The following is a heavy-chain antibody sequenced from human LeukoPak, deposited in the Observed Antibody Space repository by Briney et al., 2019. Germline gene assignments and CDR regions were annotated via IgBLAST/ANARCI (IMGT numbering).Heavy chain of an antibody. J-gene: IGHJ4*02. CDR2: IYYSGST. D-gene: IGHD1-26*01. CDR1: GGSISSSSHY. V-gene: IGHV4-39*01. CDR3: ATTPLVGATNIDY. Sequence: SETLSLTCTVSGGSISSSSHYWGWIRQPPGKGLEWIGSIYYSGSTYYNPSLKSRVTISVDTSKNQFSLKLSSVTAADTAVYYCATTPLVGATNIDYWGQGTLVTVSS.